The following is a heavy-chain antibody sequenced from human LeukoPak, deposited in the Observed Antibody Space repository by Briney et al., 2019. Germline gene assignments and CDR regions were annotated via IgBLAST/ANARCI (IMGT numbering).Heavy chain of an antibody. J-gene: IGHJ3*02. D-gene: IGHD2/OR15-2a*01. CDR2: INHSGST. Sequence: SETLSLTCAVYGGSFSGYYWSWIRQPPGKGLEWIGEINHSGSTNYNPSLKSRVTISVDTSKNQFSLKLSSVTAADTAVYYCARGPFPMRAFDIRGRGTMVTVSS. V-gene: IGHV4-34*01. CDR1: GGSFSGYY. CDR3: ARGPFPMRAFDI.